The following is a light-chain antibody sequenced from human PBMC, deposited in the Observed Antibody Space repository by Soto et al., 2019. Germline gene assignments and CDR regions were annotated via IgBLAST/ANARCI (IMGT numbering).Light chain of an antibody. J-gene: IGKJ1*01. CDR1: QSCSSN. CDR3: QQYDNWPRT. V-gene: IGKV3-15*01. CDR2: GAS. Sequence: EIVMTQSPVTLSVSPGERASLSCRTSQSCSSNLAWYQQKPCQAPRLLIYGASTRATGIPARFSGSGSGTEFTLTISSLQSEDFAVYYCQQYDNWPRTFGHGTKVDI.